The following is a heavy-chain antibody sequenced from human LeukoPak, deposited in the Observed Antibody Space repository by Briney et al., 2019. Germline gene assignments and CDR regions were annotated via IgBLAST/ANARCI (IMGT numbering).Heavy chain of an antibody. Sequence: ASVKVSCKAPGYTFTGYYVHWVRQAPGQGLEWMGWINPNSGGTNYQQKFQGRVTMTRDTSISTAYMELSSLRSEDTAVYYCARGEQWLVRPGFDYWGQGTLVTVSS. J-gene: IGHJ4*02. D-gene: IGHD6-19*01. CDR2: INPNSGGT. CDR1: GYTFTGYY. V-gene: IGHV1-2*02. CDR3: ARGEQWLVRPGFDY.